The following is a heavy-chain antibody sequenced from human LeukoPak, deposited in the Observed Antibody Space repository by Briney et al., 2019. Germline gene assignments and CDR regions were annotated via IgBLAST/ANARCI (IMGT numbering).Heavy chain of an antibody. D-gene: IGHD3-10*01. CDR1: GYTFTSYG. Sequence: ASVKLSCKASGYTFTSYGISWVRQAPGQGLEWKGWISAYNGDTNYAQKHQGRVTMITDTSTSTAYMERMSLTSDDTTVYYCVREGGSAIYLDCWSQGTLVTVSS. V-gene: IGHV1-18*01. J-gene: IGHJ4*01. CDR3: VREGGSAIYLDC. CDR2: ISAYNGDT.